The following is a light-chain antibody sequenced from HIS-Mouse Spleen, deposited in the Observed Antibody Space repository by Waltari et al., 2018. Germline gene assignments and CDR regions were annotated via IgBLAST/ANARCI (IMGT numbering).Light chain of an antibody. CDR3: QSADSSGTGWV. Sequence: SYELTQPPSVSVSPGQTARITCSGDALPKQYAYWYQQKPGQAPLPAIYKDSGRLSGIPERFSGSSSGTTVTLTISGVQAEDEADYYCQSADSSGTGWVFGGGTKLTVL. CDR1: ALPKQY. J-gene: IGLJ3*02. V-gene: IGLV3-25*03. CDR2: KDS.